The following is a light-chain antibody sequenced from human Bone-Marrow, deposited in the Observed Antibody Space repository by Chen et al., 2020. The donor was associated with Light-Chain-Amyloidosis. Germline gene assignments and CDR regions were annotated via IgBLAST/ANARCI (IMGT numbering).Light chain of an antibody. J-gene: IGLJ3*02. CDR3: ATGDSGLTGWM. CDR1: NSNIGIND. CDR2: ENN. Sequence: QSVLTQPPSVSAAPGQKVTIYCSGSNSNIGINDVSWYQQLPVTSPKLLITENNQRPSEIPDRFSCSKSSTSASLVIAGLQTGEEADYYCATGDSGLTGWMFGGGTKLTVL. V-gene: IGLV1-51*02.